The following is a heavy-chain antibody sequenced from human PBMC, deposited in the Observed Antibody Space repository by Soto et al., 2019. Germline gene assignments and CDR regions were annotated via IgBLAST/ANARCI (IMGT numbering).Heavy chain of an antibody. CDR3: TRSPGYDPFDY. J-gene: IGHJ4*02. Sequence: NPGGSLRLSCTASGFTFGDYAMSWFRQAPGKGLEWVGFIRSKAYGGTTEYAASVKGRFTISRDDSKSIAYLQMNSLKTEDTAVYYCTRSPGYDPFDYWGQGTLVTVSS. CDR2: IRSKAYGGTT. V-gene: IGHV3-49*05. CDR1: GFTFGDYA. D-gene: IGHD5-12*01.